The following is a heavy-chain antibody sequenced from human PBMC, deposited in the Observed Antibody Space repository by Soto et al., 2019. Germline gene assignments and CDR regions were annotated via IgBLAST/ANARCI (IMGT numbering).Heavy chain of an antibody. J-gene: IGHJ1*01. CDR1: GFNFKKFA. V-gene: IGHV3-23*01. CDR3: AKADGEQWLIPHLDN. CDR2: ISCFGGST. D-gene: IGHD6-19*01. Sequence: HPGGSLRLSCEASGFNFKKFAMGWVRQAPGEGLEWVSGISCFGGSTFYADSVKGRFSLARDDSKNTLSLQLNSLRVEDTAHYYCAKADGEQWLIPHLDNWGQGTQVTVPQ.